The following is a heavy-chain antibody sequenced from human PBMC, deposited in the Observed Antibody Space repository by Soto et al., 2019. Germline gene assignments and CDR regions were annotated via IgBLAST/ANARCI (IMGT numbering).Heavy chain of an antibody. CDR1: GGSISSSSYY. Sequence: PSETLSLTCTVSGGSISSSSYYWGWIRQPPGKGLEWIGSIYYSGSTYYNPSLKSRVTISVDTSKNQFSLKLSSVTAADTAVYYCARRSITIFGVVITKSGFDYWGQGTLVTVSS. CDR2: IYYSGST. D-gene: IGHD3-3*01. J-gene: IGHJ4*02. V-gene: IGHV4-39*01. CDR3: ARRSITIFGVVITKSGFDY.